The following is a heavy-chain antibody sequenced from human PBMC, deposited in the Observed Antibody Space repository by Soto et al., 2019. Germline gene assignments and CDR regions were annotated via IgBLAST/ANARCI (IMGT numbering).Heavy chain of an antibody. CDR3: ARVGHLNVYYGSDY. J-gene: IGHJ4*02. Sequence: QVQLQASGPGLVKPSETLSLICTVSGGSVRDSYWTWIRQPPGKGLEWIGYVSASGTTKYSSSLKSLVTMSVDTSKNHFSLKVNSVTTADTAIYYCARVGHLNVYYGSDYRGQGVLVTVSS. CDR2: VSASGTT. D-gene: IGHD1-26*01. CDR1: GGSVRDSY. V-gene: IGHV4-59*02.